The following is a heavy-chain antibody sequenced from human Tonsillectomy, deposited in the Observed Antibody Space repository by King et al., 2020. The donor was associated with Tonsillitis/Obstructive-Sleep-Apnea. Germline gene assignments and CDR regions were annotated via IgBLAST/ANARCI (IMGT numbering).Heavy chain of an antibody. CDR2: MWFDGSNR. CDR3: ARDPDAFLSHYYYMDV. V-gene: IGHV3-33*01. D-gene: IGHD3-10*01. J-gene: IGHJ6*03. CDR1: GFNFSTYA. Sequence: VQLVESGGGVVQPGGSLRLSCAASGFNFSTYAMHWVRQAPGKGLEWVAVMWFDGSNRYNEDSVQGRFTIFRDNSRNTLQLQMNSLRAEDTAVYYCARDPDAFLSHYYYMDVWGQGTTVTVSS.